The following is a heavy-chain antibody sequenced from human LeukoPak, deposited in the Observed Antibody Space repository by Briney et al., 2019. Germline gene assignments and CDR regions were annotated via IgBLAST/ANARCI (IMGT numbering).Heavy chain of an antibody. CDR1: GGSFSGYY. V-gene: IGHV4-59*01. CDR3: ASNRGLWFGELLDAFDI. D-gene: IGHD3-10*01. Sequence: TSETLSLTCAVYGGSFSGYYWSWIRQPPGKGLEWIGYIYYSGSTNYNPSLKSRVTISVDTSKNQFSLKLSSVTAADTAVYYCASNRGLWFGELLDAFDIWGQGTMVTVSS. CDR2: IYYSGST. J-gene: IGHJ3*02.